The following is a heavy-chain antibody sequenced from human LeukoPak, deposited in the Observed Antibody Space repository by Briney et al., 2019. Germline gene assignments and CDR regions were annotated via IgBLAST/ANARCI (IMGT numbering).Heavy chain of an antibody. CDR3: ARDRPPRYSSSWYGPPPRDRATFFDY. CDR1: GYTFTGYY. D-gene: IGHD6-13*01. J-gene: IGHJ4*02. V-gene: IGHV1-2*02. Sequence: ASVKVSCKASGYTFTGYYMHWVRPAPRQGLEWMGWIHPNSGGTNYAQKFQGRVTMTRDTSISTAYMELSRLRSDDTAVYYCARDRPPRYSSSWYGPPPRDRATFFDYWGQGTLVTVSS. CDR2: IHPNSGGT.